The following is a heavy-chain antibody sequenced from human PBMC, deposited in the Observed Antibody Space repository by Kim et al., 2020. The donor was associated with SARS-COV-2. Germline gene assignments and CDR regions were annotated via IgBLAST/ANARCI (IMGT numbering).Heavy chain of an antibody. Sequence: ASVKVSCKASGYTFTSYDINWVRQATGQGLEWMGWMNPNSGNTGYAQKFQGRVTMTRNTSISTAYMELSSLRSEDTAVYYCARGRGRYNWNYGAFDIWGQGTMVTVSS. D-gene: IGHD1-7*01. CDR1: GYTFTSYD. CDR2: MNPNSGNT. J-gene: IGHJ3*02. CDR3: ARGRGRYNWNYGAFDI. V-gene: IGHV1-8*01.